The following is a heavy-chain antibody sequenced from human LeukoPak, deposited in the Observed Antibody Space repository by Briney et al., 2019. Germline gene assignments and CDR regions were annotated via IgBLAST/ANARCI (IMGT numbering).Heavy chain of an antibody. CDR3: ARVRSGSYDAFDI. Sequence: SETLSLTCTVSGGSISSGDYYWSWIRQPPGKGLEWIGYIYYSGSTYYNPSLKSRVTISVDTSKNQFSLKLSSVTAADTAVYYCARVRSGSYDAFDIWGQGIMVTVSS. CDR2: IYYSGST. V-gene: IGHV4-30-4*01. D-gene: IGHD1-26*01. J-gene: IGHJ3*02. CDR1: GGSISSGDYY.